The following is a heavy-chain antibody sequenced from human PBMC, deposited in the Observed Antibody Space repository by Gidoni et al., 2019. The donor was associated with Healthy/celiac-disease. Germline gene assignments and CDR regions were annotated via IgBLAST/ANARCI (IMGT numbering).Heavy chain of an antibody. J-gene: IGHJ4*02. D-gene: IGHD5-18*01. CDR1: GFTFSSYS. CDR2: IRCSSSYI. Sequence: EVQLVESGGGVVKPGGSLRLSCAASGFTFSSYSMNWVGQAPGKGLAWVSSIRCSSSYIYYEDSVKGRFTISRDNAKNSLYLQMNRLRAEDTAVYYCAGMPGDTAMVIDYWGQGTLVTVSS. V-gene: IGHV3-21*01. CDR3: AGMPGDTAMVIDY.